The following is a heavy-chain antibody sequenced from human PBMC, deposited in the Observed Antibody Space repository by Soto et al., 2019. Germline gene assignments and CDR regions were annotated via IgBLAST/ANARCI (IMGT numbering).Heavy chain of an antibody. CDR1: GFTFSSYG. V-gene: IGHV3-33*01. CDR3: ARDGNYYFIWVSYRPGAYYYYYYMDV. Sequence: QSGGSLRLSCAASGFTFSSYGMHWVRQAPGKGLEWVAVIWYDGSNKYYADSVKGRFTISRDNSKNTLYLQMNSLIAEDTAVYYCARDGNYYFIWVSYRPGAYYYYYYMDVWGKGTTVTVSS. J-gene: IGHJ6*03. CDR2: IWYDGSNK. D-gene: IGHD3-16*02.